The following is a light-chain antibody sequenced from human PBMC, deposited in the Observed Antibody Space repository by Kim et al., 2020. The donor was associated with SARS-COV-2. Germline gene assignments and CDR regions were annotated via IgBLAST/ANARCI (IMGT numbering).Light chain of an antibody. Sequence: LSSGGRATLSRRASQSVASSHLAWCQQKPGQAPRLLIYGTSSRAPAIPDRFSASGSGTDFTLTISRLEPEDFAIYYCQQYDRPPYTFGQGTKLEI. V-gene: IGKV3-20*01. CDR3: QQYDRPPYT. CDR2: GTS. CDR1: QSVASSH. J-gene: IGKJ2*01.